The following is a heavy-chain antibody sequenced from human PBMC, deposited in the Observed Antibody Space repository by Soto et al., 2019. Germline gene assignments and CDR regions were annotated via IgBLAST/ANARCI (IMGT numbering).Heavy chain of an antibody. CDR1: GAPITINY. CDR3: ARDAGGPYDY. Sequence: PXESLPRPCTVSGAPITINYWSWIRQAPGKGLEWIGYIYYSGSTTYNPSLKSRVTMSADTSKDQFPLKLNSVTAADTAVYYCARDAGGPYDYWGPGILVTVSS. V-gene: IGHV4-59*01. D-gene: IGHD2-15*01. CDR2: IYYSGST. J-gene: IGHJ4*01.